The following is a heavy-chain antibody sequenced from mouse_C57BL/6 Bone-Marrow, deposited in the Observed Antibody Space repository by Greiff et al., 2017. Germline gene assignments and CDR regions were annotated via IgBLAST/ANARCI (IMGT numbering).Heavy chain of an antibody. J-gene: IGHJ2*01. D-gene: IGHD1-1*01. CDR2: INPGSGGT. CDR3: ARCGDYGSRIDD. Sequence: QVQLQQSGAELVRPGTSVKVSCKASGYAFTNYLIEWVKQRPGQGLEWIGVINPGSGGTNYNEKFKGKATLTADKSSRTAYMQLSSLTSEDSAVYFCARCGDYGSRIDDWGQGTTLTVSS. V-gene: IGHV1-54*01. CDR1: GYAFTNYL.